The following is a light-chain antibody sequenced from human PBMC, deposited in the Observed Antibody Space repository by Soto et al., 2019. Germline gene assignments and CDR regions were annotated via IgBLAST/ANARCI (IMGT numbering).Light chain of an antibody. Sequence: QSALTQPASVSGSPGQSITISCTGTNSDVGGYNSVSWYRQHPDKAPELLIYEVSNRPSGVSNRFSGSKSGNTASLTLSGLQADDEADYYCYSFTSSITYVFGTGTKLTVL. CDR2: EVS. CDR3: YSFTSSITYV. V-gene: IGLV2-14*01. J-gene: IGLJ1*01. CDR1: NSDVGGYNS.